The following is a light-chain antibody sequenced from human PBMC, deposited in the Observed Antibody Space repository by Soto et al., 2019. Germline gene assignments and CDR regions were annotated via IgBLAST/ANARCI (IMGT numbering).Light chain of an antibody. J-gene: IGKJ3*01. CDR1: QSVSRSN. Sequence: EIVLTQSPGTLSLSPGERATLSCRASQSVSRSNLAWYQQKPGQAPRLLIYGASSRATGIPDKFTGSGSVTDFTLTISRLEPEDFAVYYCQQYGSSPFTFGPGTKVDIK. CDR3: QQYGSSPFT. CDR2: GAS. V-gene: IGKV3-20*01.